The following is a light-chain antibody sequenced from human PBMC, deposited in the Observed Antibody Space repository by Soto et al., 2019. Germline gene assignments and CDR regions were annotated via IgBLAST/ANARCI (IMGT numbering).Light chain of an antibody. CDR1: QNINNY. V-gene: IGKV1-39*01. CDR2: AAS. Sequence: DIQMTQSPSCLSASVGDRVTITCRASQNINNYLNWYQHQSGKAPKLLMYAASSLLSGVPSRFSGSGSGTDFNLTISRLQSEDFATYYCQQSFSTLWTFGQGTKVEVK. J-gene: IGKJ1*01. CDR3: QQSFSTLWT.